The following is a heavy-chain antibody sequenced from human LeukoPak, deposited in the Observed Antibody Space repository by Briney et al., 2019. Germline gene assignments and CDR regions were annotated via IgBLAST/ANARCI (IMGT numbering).Heavy chain of an antibody. CDR2: IYYSGST. CDR3: ARYTSSWYGTGTLDY. CDR1: GGSISSYY. J-gene: IGHJ4*02. D-gene: IGHD6-13*01. Sequence: SETLSLTCTVSGGSISSYYWSWIRQPPGKGLEWIGCIYYSGSTNYNPSLKSRVTISVDTSKNQFSLKLSSVTAADTAVYYCARYTSSWYGTGTLDYWGQGTLVTVSS. V-gene: IGHV4-59*08.